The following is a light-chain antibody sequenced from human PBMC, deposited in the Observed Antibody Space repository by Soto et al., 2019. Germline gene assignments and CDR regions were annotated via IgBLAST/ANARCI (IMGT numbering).Light chain of an antibody. CDR2: GAS. V-gene: IGKV3-15*01. CDR1: QSVSTN. Sequence: EIVMTQSPATLSVSPGEGATLSCKASQSVSTNLAWYQQKPGQAPRLLIHGASSRATGVPDRFRGSGSGTDFTLAISSLQSEDFAVYYCQQYNTWPPYTFGPGTKREMK. J-gene: IGKJ2*01. CDR3: QQYNTWPPYT.